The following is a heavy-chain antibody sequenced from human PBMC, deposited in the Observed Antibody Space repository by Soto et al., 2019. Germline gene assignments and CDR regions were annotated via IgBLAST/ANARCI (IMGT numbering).Heavy chain of an antibody. J-gene: IGHJ4*02. CDR2: IIPKLGSA. CDR1: GGGNLRDYR. Sequence: QVQLVQSGAEVKKPGSSVQVSCKASGGGNLRDYRTTWVRQAPGQGLEWMGGIIPKLGSANYAQNFQGRVTITAYDSTSTVYMELMSLRSEDTAVYYCARGGGGYHFGAVYWGQGTPVTVSS. CDR3: ARGGGGYHFGAVY. V-gene: IGHV1-69*01. D-gene: IGHD5-12*01.